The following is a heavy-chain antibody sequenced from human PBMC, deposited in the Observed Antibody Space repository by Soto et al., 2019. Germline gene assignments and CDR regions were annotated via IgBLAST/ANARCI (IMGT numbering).Heavy chain of an antibody. Sequence: QVQLQQWGAGLLKPSETLSLTCAVYGGSFSGYYWSWIRQPPGKGLEWIGEINHSGSTNYNPSLKSRVTISVDPSKNQFSLNLSSVTAADTAEYYCARRYYYYGMDVWGQGTTVTVSS. V-gene: IGHV4-34*01. J-gene: IGHJ6*02. CDR2: INHSGST. CDR1: GGSFSGYY. CDR3: ARRYYYYGMDV.